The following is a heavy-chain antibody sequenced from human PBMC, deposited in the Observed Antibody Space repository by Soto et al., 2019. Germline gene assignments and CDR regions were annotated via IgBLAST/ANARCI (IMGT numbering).Heavy chain of an antibody. V-gene: IGHV3-23*01. Sequence: PGGSLRLSCAASGFTFSSYAMSWVRQAPGKGLEWVSAISGSGGSTYYADSVKGRFTISRDNSKNTLYLQMNSLRAEDTAVYYCAKDLSGGWYPKFDYWGQGTLVTVPQ. CDR2: ISGSGGST. CDR3: AKDLSGGWYPKFDY. J-gene: IGHJ4*02. D-gene: IGHD6-19*01. CDR1: GFTFSSYA.